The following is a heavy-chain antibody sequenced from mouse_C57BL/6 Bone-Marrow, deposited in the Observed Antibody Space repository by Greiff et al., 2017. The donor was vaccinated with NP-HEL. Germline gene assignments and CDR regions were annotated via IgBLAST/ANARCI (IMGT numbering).Heavy chain of an antibody. CDR3: ARRRDDYDDAMDY. CDR1: GYTFTSYG. D-gene: IGHD2-4*01. V-gene: IGHV1-81*01. CDR2: IYPRSGNT. J-gene: IGHJ4*01. Sequence: VQLVESGAELARPGASVKLSCKASGYTFTSYGISWVKQRTGQGLEWIGEIYPRSGNTYYNEKFKGKATLTADKSSSTAYMELRSLTSEDSAVYFCARRRDDYDDAMDYWGQGTSVTVSS.